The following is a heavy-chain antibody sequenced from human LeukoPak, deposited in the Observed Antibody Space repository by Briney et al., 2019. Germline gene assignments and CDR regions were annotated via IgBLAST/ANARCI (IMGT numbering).Heavy chain of an antibody. CDR3: ARVITPYGMDV. J-gene: IGHJ6*02. D-gene: IGHD3-22*01. Sequence: GGSLRLSCAASGFTFSSYEMNWVRQAPGKGLEWVSYIRSSGSTIYYADSVKGRFTISRDNAKNSLYLQMNSLRAEDTAVYYCARVITPYGMDVWGQGTTVTVSS. V-gene: IGHV3-48*03. CDR1: GFTFSSYE. CDR2: IRSSGSTI.